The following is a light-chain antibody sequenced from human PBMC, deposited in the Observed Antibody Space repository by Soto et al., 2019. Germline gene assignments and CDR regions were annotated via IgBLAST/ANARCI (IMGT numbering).Light chain of an antibody. CDR2: GAS. J-gene: IGKJ1*01. Sequence: EIVLAQSPATLSVSPGERVTLSCMATQAIGSNLAWYLQRPGQAPRFLLYGASTRSTDIPARFSGRGSGTDFTLTITGLQSEVFAIYHGQHYKAIPWTSVQGTKVEI. CDR3: QHYKAIPWT. CDR1: QAIGSN. V-gene: IGKV3-15*01.